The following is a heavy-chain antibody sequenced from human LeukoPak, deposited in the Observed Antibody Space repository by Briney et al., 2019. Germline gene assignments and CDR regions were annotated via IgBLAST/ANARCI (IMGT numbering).Heavy chain of an antibody. J-gene: IGHJ4*02. CDR3: AREAPDYGSGSYYFDY. D-gene: IGHD3-10*01. CDR2: IYYSGST. V-gene: IGHV4-59*01. CDR1: GGSISSYY. Sequence: SETLSLTCTVSGGSISSYYWSWIRQPPGKGLEWIGYIYYSGSTNYNPSLKSRVTISVDTSKNQFFLKLSSVTAADTAVYYCAREAPDYGSGSYYFDYWGQGTLVTVSS.